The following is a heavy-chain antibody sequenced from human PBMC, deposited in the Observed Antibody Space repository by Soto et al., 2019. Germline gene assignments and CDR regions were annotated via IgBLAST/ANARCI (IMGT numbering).Heavy chain of an antibody. V-gene: IGHV3-23*01. J-gene: IGHJ4*02. Sequence: LRLSCAASGFTFSSYAVSWVRQAPGKGLEWVSAISGSGGSTYYADSVKGRFTISRDNSKNTLYLQMNSLRAEDTAVYYCAKAVTMIVVVTGFDYWGQGTLVTVSS. CDR1: GFTFSSYA. D-gene: IGHD3-22*01. CDR3: AKAVTMIVVVTGFDY. CDR2: ISGSGGST.